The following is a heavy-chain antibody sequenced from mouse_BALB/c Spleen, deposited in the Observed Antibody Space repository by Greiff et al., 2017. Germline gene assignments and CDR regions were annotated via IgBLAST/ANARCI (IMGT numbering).Heavy chain of an antibody. Sequence: QVQLQQSGAELVRPGVSVKISCKGSGYTFTDYAMHWVKQSHAKSLEWIGVISTYYGDASYNQKFKGKATMTVDKSSSTAYMELARLTSEDSAIYYCARSRSSSFDYWGQGTTLTVSS. V-gene: IGHV1S137*01. J-gene: IGHJ2*01. CDR1: GYTFTDYA. CDR3: ARSRSSSFDY. CDR2: ISTYYGDA. D-gene: IGHD3-1*01.